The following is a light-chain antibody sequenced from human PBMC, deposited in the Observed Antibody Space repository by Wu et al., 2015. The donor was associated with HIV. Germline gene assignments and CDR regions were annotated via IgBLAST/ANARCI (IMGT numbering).Light chain of an antibody. Sequence: DIQMTQSPSTLSASVGDRVTITCRASQSISSWLAWFQQKSGKAPKLLIYKASTLESGVPPRFSGSGSGTEFTLTISSLQPDDFATYYCQQYNNYPYTFGQGTKLEIK. CDR2: KAS. J-gene: IGKJ2*01. V-gene: IGKV1-5*03. CDR1: QSISSW. CDR3: QQYNNYPYT.